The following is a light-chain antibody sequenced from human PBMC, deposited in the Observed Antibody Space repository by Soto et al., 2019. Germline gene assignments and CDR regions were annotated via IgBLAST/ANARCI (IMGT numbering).Light chain of an antibody. CDR2: GAS. J-gene: IGKJ2*01. Sequence: DIVMTQSPATLSVSPGDRATLSCRASQSVSSNLAWYQQKPGKAPRLLIYGASTRATGIPARFSGSGSGTEFTLTISSLQSEDFAIYYCQQYNSWPYTFGQGTKLEIK. V-gene: IGKV3-15*01. CDR1: QSVSSN. CDR3: QQYNSWPYT.